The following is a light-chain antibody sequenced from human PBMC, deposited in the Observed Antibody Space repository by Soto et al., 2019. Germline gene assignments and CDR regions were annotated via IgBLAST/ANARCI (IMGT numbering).Light chain of an antibody. V-gene: IGLV1-36*01. J-gene: IGLJ1*01. CDR1: SSNIGNNA. CDR3: AAWDDSLNAYV. CDR2: YDD. Sequence: QSVLTQPPSVSEAPRQRVTISCSGSSSNIGNNAVNWYQQLPGKAPKLLIYYDDLLPSGVSDRFSGSKSGTSASLAISGLQSEDAADHYCAAWDDSLNAYVFGKGTKLTV.